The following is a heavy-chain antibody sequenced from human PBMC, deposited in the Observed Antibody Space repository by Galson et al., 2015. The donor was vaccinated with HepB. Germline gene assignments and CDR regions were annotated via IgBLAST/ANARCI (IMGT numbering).Heavy chain of an antibody. V-gene: IGHV3-30-3*01. D-gene: IGHD6-6*01. J-gene: IGHJ4*02. CDR2: ISYDGSNK. CDR1: GFTFSSYA. Sequence: SLRLSCAASGFTFSSYAMHRVRQAPGKGLEWVAVISYDGSNKYYADSVKGRFTISRDNSKNTLYLQMNSLRAEDTAVYYCARDRGSSSVLFDYWGQGTLVTVSS. CDR3: ARDRGSSSVLFDY.